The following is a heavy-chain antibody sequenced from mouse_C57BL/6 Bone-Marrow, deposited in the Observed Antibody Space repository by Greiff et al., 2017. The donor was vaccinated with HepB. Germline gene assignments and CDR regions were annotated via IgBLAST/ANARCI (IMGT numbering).Heavy chain of an antibody. CDR1: GFTFSSYG. D-gene: IGHD1-1*01. Sequence: EVHLVESGGDLVKPGGSLKLSCAASGFTFSSYGMSWVRQTPDKRLEWVATISSGGSYTYYPDSVKGRFTISRDNAKNTLYLQMSSLKSEDTAMYYCARQDYYFFGVFAYWGQGTLVTVSA. CDR2: ISSGGSYT. V-gene: IGHV5-6*01. CDR3: ARQDYYFFGVFAY. J-gene: IGHJ3*01.